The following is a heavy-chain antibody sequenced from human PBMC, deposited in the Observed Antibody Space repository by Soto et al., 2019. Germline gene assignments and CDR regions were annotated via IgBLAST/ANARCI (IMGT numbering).Heavy chain of an antibody. V-gene: IGHV1-18*01. D-gene: IGHD1-1*01. CDR2: ISAHNGNT. CDR3: ARGRYGDY. Sequence: QGHLVQSGAEVKKPGASVKVSCQASGYAFTTYVITWVRQAPGQGLEWMGWISAHNGNTNYAQKLQGRVTVTRDTSTSTAYMELRSLRSDDTAVYYCARGRYGDYWGQGALVTVSS. CDR1: GYAFTTYV. J-gene: IGHJ4*02.